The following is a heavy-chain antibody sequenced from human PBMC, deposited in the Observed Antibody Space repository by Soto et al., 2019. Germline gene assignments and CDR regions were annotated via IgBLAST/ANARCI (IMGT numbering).Heavy chain of an antibody. CDR3: ASYGEVVVVPAAIPT. D-gene: IGHD2-2*01. J-gene: IGHJ5*02. CDR2: ISYDGSNK. V-gene: IGHV3-30-3*01. Sequence: GGSLRLSCAASGFTFSSYAMHWVRQAPGNVLELVAVISYDGSNKYYADSVKGRFTISRDNSKNTLYLQMNSLRAEDTAVYYCASYGEVVVVPAAIPTWGQGTLVTVSS. CDR1: GFTFSSYA.